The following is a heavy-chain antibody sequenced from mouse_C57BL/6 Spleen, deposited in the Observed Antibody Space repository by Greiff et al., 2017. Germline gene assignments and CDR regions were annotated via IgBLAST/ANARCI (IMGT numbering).Heavy chain of an antibody. D-gene: IGHD2-1*01. V-gene: IGHV1-78*01. J-gene: IGHJ1*03. CDR1: GYTFTDHT. CDR3: AIYYGNYVWYFDV. Sequence: QVQLQQSDAELVKPGASVKISCTVSGYTFTDHTIHWMKQRPEQGLEWIGYIYPRDGSTKYNEKFRGKATLTADKSTSTDYMHLNSLTSEDSAVYFCAIYYGNYVWYFDVWGTGTTVTVSS. CDR2: IYPRDGST.